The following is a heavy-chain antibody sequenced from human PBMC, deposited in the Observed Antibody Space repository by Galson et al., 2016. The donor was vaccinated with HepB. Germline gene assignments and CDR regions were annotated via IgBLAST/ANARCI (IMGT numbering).Heavy chain of an antibody. CDR1: GFTFSSHV. J-gene: IGHJ4*02. V-gene: IGHV3-23*01. CDR3: ASMTGTTPGGY. Sequence: SLRLSCAASGFTFSSHVMSWVRQAPGKGLEWVSAMSGSADRTSYAVSVEGRFTISRDNSKNTLYLQMNSPRAEDTAVYYCASMTGTTPGGYWGQGTLVTVSS. D-gene: IGHD1-20*01. CDR2: MSGSADRT.